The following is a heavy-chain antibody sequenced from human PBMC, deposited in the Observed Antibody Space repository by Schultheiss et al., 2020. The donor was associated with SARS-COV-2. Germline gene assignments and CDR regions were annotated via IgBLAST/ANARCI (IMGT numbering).Heavy chain of an antibody. CDR2: ISGSGSNT. J-gene: IGHJ1*01. Sequence: GGSLRLSCAASGFTFSDYYMDWVRQAPGKGLEWVSCISGSGSNTYHADSVKGRFTISRDNSKNTLYLQMNSLRAEDTAVYYCARDRLTNYDILTGYYNWG. CDR3: ARDRLTNYDILTGYYN. V-gene: IGHV3-69-1*01. CDR1: GFTFSDYY. D-gene: IGHD3-9*01.